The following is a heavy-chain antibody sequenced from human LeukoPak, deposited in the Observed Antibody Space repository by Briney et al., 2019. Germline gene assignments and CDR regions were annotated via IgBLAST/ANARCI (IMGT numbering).Heavy chain of an antibody. D-gene: IGHD3-3*02. CDR1: GYTFTTYW. J-gene: IGHJ3*02. CDR2: INAADSDT. Sequence: PGESLRISCRGSGYTFTTYWIGWVRQMPGKGLEWMGIINAADSDTRYSPSFQGQVTISADKSISTAYLQWTSLKTSDTAIYYCARLSPISMLDCFDIWGQGTMVTVSS. V-gene: IGHV5-51*01. CDR3: ARLSPISMLDCFDI.